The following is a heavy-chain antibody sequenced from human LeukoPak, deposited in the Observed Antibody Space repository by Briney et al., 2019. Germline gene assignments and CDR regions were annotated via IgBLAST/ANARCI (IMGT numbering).Heavy chain of an antibody. CDR3: ARGYNWNDGGFDY. V-gene: IGHV3-66*01. CDR2: IYSGGST. J-gene: IGHJ4*02. CDR1: GFTVSSNY. Sequence: GGSLRLSCAASGFTVSSNYMSWVRQAPGKGLEWVSVIYSGGSTYYADSVKGRFTISRDNSKNTLYLQMNSLRAEDTAVYYCARGYNWNDGGFDYWGQGTLVTVSS. D-gene: IGHD1-20*01.